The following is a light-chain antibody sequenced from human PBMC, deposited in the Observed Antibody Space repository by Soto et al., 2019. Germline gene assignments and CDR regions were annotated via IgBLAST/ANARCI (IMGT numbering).Light chain of an antibody. V-gene: IGLV2-14*01. J-gene: IGLJ1*01. CDR3: NSYTSSTSRPYV. CDR2: EVS. Sequence: QSVLTQPPSASGTPGQRVTISCSGSSFNIGRNPVNWYQQHPGKAPKLLIFEVSSRPSGVSNRFSGSKSGNTASLTISALQAEDEADYFCNSYTSSTSRPYVFGTGTKLTVL. CDR1: SFNIGRNP.